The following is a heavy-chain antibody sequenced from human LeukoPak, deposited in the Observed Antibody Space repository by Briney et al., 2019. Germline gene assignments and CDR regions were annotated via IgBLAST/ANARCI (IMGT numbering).Heavy chain of an antibody. D-gene: IGHD1-26*01. Sequence: SETLSLTCTVSGGSISSYYWSWIRQPAGKGLEWIGRIYTSGSTNYNPSLKSRVTMSVDTSKNQFSLKLSSVTAADTAVYYCARDGAVGATDAFDIWGQGTMVTVSS. J-gene: IGHJ3*02. CDR3: ARDGAVGATDAFDI. V-gene: IGHV4-4*07. CDR2: IYTSGST. CDR1: GGSISSYY.